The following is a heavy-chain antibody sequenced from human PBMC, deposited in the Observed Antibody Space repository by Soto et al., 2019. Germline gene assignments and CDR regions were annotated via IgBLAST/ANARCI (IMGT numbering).Heavy chain of an antibody. D-gene: IGHD4-17*01. V-gene: IGHV1-69*01. CDR1: GGTFSSYA. CDR2: IIPILGTA. Sequence: QVQLVQSGAEVKKPGSSVKVSCKASGGTFSSYAISWVRQAPGQGLEWMGGIIPILGTANYAQKFQDRVTITADESTSTAYMELSSLRSEYTAVYYCARSYGGNPIYSYGMDVLGQGTTVTVSS. J-gene: IGHJ6*02. CDR3: ARSYGGNPIYSYGMDV.